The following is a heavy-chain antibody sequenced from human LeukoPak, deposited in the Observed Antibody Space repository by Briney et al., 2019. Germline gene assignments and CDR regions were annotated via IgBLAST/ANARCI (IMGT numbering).Heavy chain of an antibody. Sequence: GGSLRLSCAASGVNFGYYAMHWVRQAPGKGLECVSLIPSGGFYEYYADSVKGRFTISRDDSGNTLYLQLSGLRPEDTAVYYCARDSTYYYESGSSGPHYFDNWGQGTLVTVSS. CDR1: GVNFGYYA. CDR3: ARDSTYYYESGSSGPHYFDN. J-gene: IGHJ4*02. V-gene: IGHV3-30*15. D-gene: IGHD3-10*01. CDR2: IPSGGFYE.